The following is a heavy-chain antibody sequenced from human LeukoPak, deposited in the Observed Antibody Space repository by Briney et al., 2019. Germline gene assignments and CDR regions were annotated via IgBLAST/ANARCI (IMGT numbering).Heavy chain of an antibody. CDR2: INPNSGGT. V-gene: IGHV1-2*02. J-gene: IGHJ4*02. CDR3: ARALGATFDY. CDR1: GGTFSSYA. D-gene: IGHD1-26*01. Sequence: ASVKVSCKASGGTFSSYAISWVRQAPGQGLEWMGWINPNSGGTNYAQKFQGRVTMTRDTSISTAYMELSRLRSDDTAVYYCARALGATFDYWGQGTLVTVSS.